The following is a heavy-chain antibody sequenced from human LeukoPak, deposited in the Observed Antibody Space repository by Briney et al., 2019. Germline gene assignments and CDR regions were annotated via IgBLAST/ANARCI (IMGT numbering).Heavy chain of an antibody. CDR3: ARRARAVAGTHYYYMDV. D-gene: IGHD6-19*01. V-gene: IGHV4-38-2*02. Sequence: PSETLSLTCKVSGYSINSGYYWGWIRQPPGKGLEWIGSIYHSGKTYYNPSLKSRVTISVETSKNQFSLKLSSMTAADTAVYYCARRARAVAGTHYYYMDVWGKGTTVTVSS. CDR2: IYHSGKT. CDR1: GYSINSGYY. J-gene: IGHJ6*03.